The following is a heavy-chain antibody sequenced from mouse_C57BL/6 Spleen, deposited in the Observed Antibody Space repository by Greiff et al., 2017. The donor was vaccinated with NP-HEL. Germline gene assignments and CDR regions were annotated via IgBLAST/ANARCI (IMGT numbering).Heavy chain of an antibody. Sequence: EVQLQESGPGLVKPSQSLSLTCSVTGYSITSGYYWNWIRQFPGNKLEWMGYISYDGSNNYNPSLKNRISITRDTSKNQFFLKLNSVTTEDTATYYCAREGNLYYFDYWGQGTTLTVSS. V-gene: IGHV3-6*01. J-gene: IGHJ2*01. CDR3: AREGNLYYFDY. CDR2: ISYDGSN. CDR1: GYSITSGYY.